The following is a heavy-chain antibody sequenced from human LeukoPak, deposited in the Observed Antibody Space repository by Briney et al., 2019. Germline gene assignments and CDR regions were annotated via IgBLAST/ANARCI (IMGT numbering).Heavy chain of an antibody. CDR2: IYYSGST. J-gene: IGHJ4*02. Sequence: SETLSLTCTVSGGSISSYYWSWIRQPPGKGLEWIGYIYYSGSTNYNPSLKSRVTISVGTSKNQFSLRLNSVTAADTAVYYCATYDSSGLFEYSGQGTLVTVSS. CDR3: ATYDSSGLFEY. D-gene: IGHD3-22*01. CDR1: GGSISSYY. V-gene: IGHV4-59*01.